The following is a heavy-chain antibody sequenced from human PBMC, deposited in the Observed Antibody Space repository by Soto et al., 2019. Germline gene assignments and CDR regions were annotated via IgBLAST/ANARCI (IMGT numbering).Heavy chain of an antibody. Sequence: SETLSLTCTVSGGSISGGGYYWSWIRQHPGKGLEWIGYIYYSGNPYYNPSLKSRATISVDTSKSQFSLNLSSVTAADTAVYYCARFSYDFWSALGSYGMDVWGQGTTVTVSS. CDR3: ARFSYDFWSALGSYGMDV. V-gene: IGHV4-31*03. J-gene: IGHJ6*02. D-gene: IGHD3-3*01. CDR1: GGSISGGGYY. CDR2: IYYSGNP.